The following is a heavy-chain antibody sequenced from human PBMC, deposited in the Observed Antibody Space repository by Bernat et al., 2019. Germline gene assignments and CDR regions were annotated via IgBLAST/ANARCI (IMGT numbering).Heavy chain of an antibody. CDR1: GFTFSSYA. V-gene: IGHV3-23*01. CDR3: AKDLTGGYGPLIPSQVSPLDY. J-gene: IGHJ4*02. Sequence: EVQLLESGGGLVQPGGSLRLSCAASGFTFSSYAMSWVRQAPGKGLEWGSAISGIGGNTYYTASVKGRFTISRDNSKNTLYLQMTSLRAEDTAVYYCAKDLTGGYGPLIPSQVSPLDYWGQGTLVTVSS. CDR2: ISGIGGNT. D-gene: IGHD5-12*01.